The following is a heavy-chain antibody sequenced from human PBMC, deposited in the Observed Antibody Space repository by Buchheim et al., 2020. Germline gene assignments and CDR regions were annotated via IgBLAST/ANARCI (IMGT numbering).Heavy chain of an antibody. Sequence: EVQLLASGGGLVQRGGSLRLSCGASGFTFSSNAMSWVRKAPGKGLEWVSDITAGGDRTYYSDSVNGRFTISIDASKNTLYRQMNSLRAEDSAIYYCAKTMTVGSYYFTYWGQGTL. D-gene: IGHD4-17*01. V-gene: IGHV3-23*01. CDR3: AKTMTVGSYYFTY. J-gene: IGHJ4*02. CDR2: ITAGGDRT. CDR1: GFTFSSNA.